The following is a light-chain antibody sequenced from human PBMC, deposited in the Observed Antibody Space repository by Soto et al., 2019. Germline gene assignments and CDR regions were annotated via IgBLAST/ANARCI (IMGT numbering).Light chain of an antibody. CDR3: CSYAGSFTWV. J-gene: IGLJ3*02. Sequence: QSALTQPRSVSGSPGQSVTISCTGTTGYIGAYNFFSWYQLHPGNAPKLMIYDASKRHSGVPDRFSASKSGNTASLTISGLQDEDEDDYYCCSYAGSFTWVFGGGTKLTVL. V-gene: IGLV2-11*01. CDR2: DAS. CDR1: TGYIGAYNF.